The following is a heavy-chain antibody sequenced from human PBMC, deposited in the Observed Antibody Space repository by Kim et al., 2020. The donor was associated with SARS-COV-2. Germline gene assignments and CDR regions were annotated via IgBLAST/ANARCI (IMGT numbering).Heavy chain of an antibody. D-gene: IGHD3-9*01. CDR1: GGSVSSCSYY. J-gene: IGHJ4*02. Sequence: SETLSLTCTVSGGSVSSCSYYWSWIRQPPGKGLEWIGYIYYSGSTNYNPSLKSRVTISVDTSKNQFSLKLSSVTAADTAVYYCARVAVLRYFDWLPDYWGQGTLVTVSS. CDR2: IYYSGST. CDR3: ARVAVLRYFDWLPDY. V-gene: IGHV4-61*01.